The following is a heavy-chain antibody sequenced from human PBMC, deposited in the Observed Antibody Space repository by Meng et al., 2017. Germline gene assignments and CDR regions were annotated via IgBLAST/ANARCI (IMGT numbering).Heavy chain of an antibody. V-gene: IGHV2-5*01. CDR1: GFSLSTSGVG. CDR3: AHIPYSSSWYEYFQH. CDR2: IYWNDDK. D-gene: IGHD6-13*01. J-gene: IGHJ1*01. Sequence: QITLKESGPPLVKPPQTLTLTCTFVGFSLSTSGVGVGWIRQPPGKALEWLALIYWNDDKRYSPSLKSRLTITKDTSKNQVVLTMTNMDPVDTATYYCAHIPYSSSWYEYFQHWGQGTLVTVSS.